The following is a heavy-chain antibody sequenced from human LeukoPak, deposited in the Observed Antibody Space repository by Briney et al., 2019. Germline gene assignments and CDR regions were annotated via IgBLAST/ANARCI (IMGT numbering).Heavy chain of an antibody. CDR3: ARGHSNYDGIAY. J-gene: IGHJ4*02. Sequence: GGSLRLSCAASGFTVSSNYMSWVRQAPGKGLEWVSVIYSGGSTYYADSVKGRFTISRDNSKNTLYLQMNSLRAEDTAVYYCARGHSNYDGIAYWGQGTLVTVSS. V-gene: IGHV3-53*01. CDR1: GFTVSSNY. D-gene: IGHD4-11*01. CDR2: IYSGGST.